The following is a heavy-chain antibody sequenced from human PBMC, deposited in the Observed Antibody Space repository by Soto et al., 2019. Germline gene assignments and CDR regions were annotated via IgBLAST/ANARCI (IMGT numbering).Heavy chain of an antibody. CDR2: ISYDGSNK. V-gene: IGHV3-30*18. Sequence: PGGSLRLSCAASGFTFSSYGMHWVRQAPGKGLEWVAVISYDGSNKYYADSVKGRFTISRDNSKNTLYLQMNSLRAEDTAVYYCAKDGSYGSQLYYYYGMDVWGQGTTVPVSS. CDR1: GFTFSSYG. J-gene: IGHJ6*02. CDR3: AKDGSYGSQLYYYYGMDV. D-gene: IGHD5-18*01.